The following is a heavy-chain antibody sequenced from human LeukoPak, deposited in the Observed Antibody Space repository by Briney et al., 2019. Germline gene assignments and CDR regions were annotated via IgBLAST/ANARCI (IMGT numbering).Heavy chain of an antibody. Sequence: ASVKVSCKASGYTFTGYYMHWVRQAPGQGLEWMGWISAYNGKTNYAQKFQGRVTMTTNTSTSTAYMELRSLRSDDTAVYFCARERGGYCSSTSCPPEFDYWGQGSLVTVSS. D-gene: IGHD2-2*01. CDR2: ISAYNGKT. CDR3: ARERGGYCSSTSCPPEFDY. J-gene: IGHJ4*02. CDR1: GYTFTGYY. V-gene: IGHV1-18*04.